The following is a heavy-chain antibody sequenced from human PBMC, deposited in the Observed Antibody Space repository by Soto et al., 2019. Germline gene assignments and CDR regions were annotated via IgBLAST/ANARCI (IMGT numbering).Heavy chain of an antibody. D-gene: IGHD7-27*01. V-gene: IGHV4-59*12. CDR2: IYYSGST. Sequence: SETLSLTCTVSGGSISSYYWSWIRQPPGKGLEWIGYIYYSGSTNYNPSLKSRVTISVDTSKNQFSLKLSSVTAADTAVYYCARERGANWGKAFDIWGQGTMVTVSS. CDR3: ARERGANWGKAFDI. CDR1: GGSISSYY. J-gene: IGHJ3*02.